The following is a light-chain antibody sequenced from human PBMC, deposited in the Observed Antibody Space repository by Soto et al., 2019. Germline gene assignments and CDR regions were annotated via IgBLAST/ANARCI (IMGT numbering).Light chain of an antibody. CDR2: EVT. V-gene: IGLV2-14*01. CDR3: SSYTNIKTRAGG. J-gene: IGLJ1*01. CDR1: SGDIGSYNR. Sequence: QSVLTQPASVSGSPGQSITISCTGTSGDIGSYNRVSWYQKHPGKAPKLIIYEVTDRPSGVSNRFSGSKSGNTASLTISALQAEDEAEYYCSSYTNIKTRAGGFGTGTKVTVL.